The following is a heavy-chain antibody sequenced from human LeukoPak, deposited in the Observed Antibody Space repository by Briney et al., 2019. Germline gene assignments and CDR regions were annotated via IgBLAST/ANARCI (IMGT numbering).Heavy chain of an antibody. Sequence: SETLSLTCSVSGFSLSGGHFWGWIRQSPGKGLEWIGSVSHSASTYYNPSLKSRVTMSVDTSKNQFSLKLKSVTAADTAVYYCARVETAMMRVWGQGILVTVSA. V-gene: IGHV4-38-2*02. CDR3: ARVETAMMRV. J-gene: IGHJ4*02. CDR1: GFSLSGGHF. D-gene: IGHD5-18*01. CDR2: VSHSAST.